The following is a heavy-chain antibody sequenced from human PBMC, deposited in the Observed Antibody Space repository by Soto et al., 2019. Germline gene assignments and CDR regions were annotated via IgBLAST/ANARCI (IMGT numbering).Heavy chain of an antibody. V-gene: IGHV3-53*01. Sequence: PGGSLRLSCAASGFTVSSNYMSWVRQAPGKGLEWVSVIYIGGSTYYADSVKGRFTISRDNSKNTLYLQMNSLRAEDTAVYYCARSITIFGDAADNWCERWGQGTLVIVSS. CDR3: ARSITIFGDAADNWCER. D-gene: IGHD3-3*01. CDR1: GFTVSSNY. J-gene: IGHJ5*02. CDR2: IYIGGST.